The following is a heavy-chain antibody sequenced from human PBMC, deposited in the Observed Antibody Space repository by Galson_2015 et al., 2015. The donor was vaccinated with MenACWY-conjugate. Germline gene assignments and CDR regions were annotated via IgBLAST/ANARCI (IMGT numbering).Heavy chain of an antibody. CDR2: ISYDGSNK. D-gene: IGHD3-16*02. Sequence: SLRLSCAASGFTFSSYGMHWVRQAPGKGLEWVAVISYDGSNKYYADSVKGRFTISRDNSKNTLYLQMNNLRAEDTAVYYCAKDLSLFAPSTWFDPSGQASLVTVSS. CDR3: AKDLSLFAPSTWFDP. CDR1: GFTFSSYG. V-gene: IGHV3-30*18. J-gene: IGHJ5*02.